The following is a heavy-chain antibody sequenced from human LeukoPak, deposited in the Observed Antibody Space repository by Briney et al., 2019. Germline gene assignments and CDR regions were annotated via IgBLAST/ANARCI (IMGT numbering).Heavy chain of an antibody. CDR1: GGSISSYY. J-gene: IGHJ4*02. CDR3: ARDRSGSGSYYSPFDY. D-gene: IGHD3-10*01. V-gene: IGHV4-59*12. CDR2: IYYSGST. Sequence: SETLSLTCTVSGGSISSYYWSWIRQPPGKGLEWIGYIYYSGSTNYNPSLKSRVTMSVDTSMNQFSLKLSSVTAADTAVYYCARDRSGSGSYYSPFDYWGQGTLVTVSS.